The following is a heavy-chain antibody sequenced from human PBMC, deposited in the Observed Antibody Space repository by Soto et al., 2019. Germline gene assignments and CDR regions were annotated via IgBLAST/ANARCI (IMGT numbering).Heavy chain of an antibody. CDR1: GDSISSSVW. Sequence: PSETLSLTCAVSGDSISSSVWWTWVRQPPGKRLEWIGEVFHTGNTNYNPSLKSRVTMSVDKSTNEFSLKVTSVTAADTAIYYCARKAWVRFDYWGDGALVTVS. J-gene: IGHJ5*01. D-gene: IGHD7-27*01. CDR2: VFHTGNT. CDR3: ARKAWVRFDY. V-gene: IGHV4-4*02.